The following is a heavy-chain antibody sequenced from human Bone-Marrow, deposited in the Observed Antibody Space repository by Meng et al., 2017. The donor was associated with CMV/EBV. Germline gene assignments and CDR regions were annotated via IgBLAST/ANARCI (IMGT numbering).Heavy chain of an antibody. CDR3: ARSLSGYCLFDY. CDR2: ISSSGSTI. Sequence: GSLKISCAASGFTFSDYYMSWIRQAPGKGLEWVSYISSSGSTIYYADPVKGRFTISRDNAKNSLYLQMNSLRAEDTAVYYCARSLSGYCLFDYWGQGTLVTVSS. D-gene: IGHD3-22*01. CDR1: GFTFSDYY. V-gene: IGHV3-11*01. J-gene: IGHJ4*02.